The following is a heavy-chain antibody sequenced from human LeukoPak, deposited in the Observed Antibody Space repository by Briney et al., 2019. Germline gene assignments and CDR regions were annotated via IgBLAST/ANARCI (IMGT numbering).Heavy chain of an antibody. Sequence: GGSLRLSCAASGFTFDDYGMSWVRQAPGKGLEWVSGINWNGGSTGYADSVKGRFTISRDNGKNSLYLQMNRLRAEDTAVYYCARPRGCGSSRCNNFDYWGQGALVTVSS. V-gene: IGHV3-20*04. CDR1: GFTFDDYG. CDR3: ARPRGCGSSRCNNFDY. J-gene: IGHJ4*02. CDR2: INWNGGST. D-gene: IGHD2-2*01.